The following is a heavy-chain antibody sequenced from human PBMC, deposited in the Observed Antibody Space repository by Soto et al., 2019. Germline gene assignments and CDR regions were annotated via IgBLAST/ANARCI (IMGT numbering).Heavy chain of an antibody. J-gene: IGHJ3*02. Sequence: SETLSLTCTVSGGSISSGDYYWSWIRQPPGKGLEWIGYTYYSGSTYYNPSLKSRVTISVDTSKNQFSLKLSSVTAADTAVYYCARGPPGLYYYDSSGYSGDAFDIWGQGTMVTLSS. CDR1: GGSISSGDYY. D-gene: IGHD3-22*01. CDR3: ARGPPGLYYYDSSGYSGDAFDI. V-gene: IGHV4-30-4*01. CDR2: TYYSGST.